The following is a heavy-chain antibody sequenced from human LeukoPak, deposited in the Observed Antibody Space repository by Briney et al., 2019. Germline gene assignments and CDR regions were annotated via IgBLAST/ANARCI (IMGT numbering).Heavy chain of an antibody. CDR3: QTEAGIRYFDWSQKRLTHFDY. CDR2: ISSSSSYI. D-gene: IGHD3-9*01. CDR1: GFTFSSYS. J-gene: IGHJ4*02. V-gene: IGHV3-21*01. Sequence: GGSLRLSCAASGFTFSSYSMNWVRQAPGKGLEWVSSISSSSSYIYYADSVKGRFTISRDNAKNSLYLQMNSLRAEDTAVFFFQTEAGIRYFDWSQKRLTHFDYWGQGTLVTVSS.